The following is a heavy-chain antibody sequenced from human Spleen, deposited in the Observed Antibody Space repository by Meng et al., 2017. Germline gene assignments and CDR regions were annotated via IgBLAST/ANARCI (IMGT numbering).Heavy chain of an antibody. D-gene: IGHD5-12*01. CDR2: INPHSGDT. J-gene: IGHJ4*02. Sequence: ASVKVSCKASGYTFTSYDINWVRQAPGQGLESMGWINPHSGDTHSAQKFQGRVTMTWDTSISTVYMELSSLRSDDTAVYFCARVKYSGYDCLDFWGQGTLVTVSS. V-gene: IGHV1-2*02. CDR3: ARVKYSGYDCLDF. CDR1: GYTFTSYD.